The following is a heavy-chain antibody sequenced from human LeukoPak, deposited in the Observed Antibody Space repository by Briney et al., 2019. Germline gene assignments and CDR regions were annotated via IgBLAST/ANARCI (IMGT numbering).Heavy chain of an antibody. J-gene: IGHJ5*02. CDR1: AYTFTVNY. Sequence: AAVKLSRNASAYTFTVNYMHWVRQPPGQGLEWMEWINPKSGGTRYAQKFQGRVTMTRDTSSSTAYMELSRLRSDDTAVYYCGRGLRYYYDSSSYTNWFDPWGQGTLVTVSS. CDR2: INPKSGGT. CDR3: GRGLRYYYDSSSYTNWFDP. V-gene: IGHV1-2*02. D-gene: IGHD3-22*01.